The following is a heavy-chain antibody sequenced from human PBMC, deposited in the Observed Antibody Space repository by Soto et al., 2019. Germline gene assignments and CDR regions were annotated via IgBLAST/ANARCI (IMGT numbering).Heavy chain of an antibody. Sequence: SETLSLTCAVSGGSISSGGYSWSWIRQPPGKGLEWIGYIYHSGSTYYNPSLKSRVTISVDRSKNQFSLKLSSVTAADTAVYYCARGWGSGSPTYYYCGMDVWGPGTTVTVSS. D-gene: IGHD3-10*01. CDR3: ARGWGSGSPTYYYCGMDV. CDR2: IYHSGST. CDR1: GGSISSGGYS. J-gene: IGHJ6*02. V-gene: IGHV4-30-2*01.